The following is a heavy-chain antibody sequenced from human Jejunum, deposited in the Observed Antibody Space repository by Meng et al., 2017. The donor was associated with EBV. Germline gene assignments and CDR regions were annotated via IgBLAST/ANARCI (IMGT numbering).Heavy chain of an antibody. V-gene: IGHV3-74*01. J-gene: IGHJ4*02. CDR1: GFTLSTYW. CDR2: ISSDGRSI. Sequence: QLGGSGGSLVQPGESLRLSCAASGFTLSTYWIHWVRQAPGKGLVWVSRISSDGRSIPYADSVKGRFTISRDNAKNTLYLQMNSLRVEDTAVYYCATGQGDSRYYFDSWSQGTLVTVSS. D-gene: IGHD3-10*01. CDR3: ATGQGDSRYYFDS.